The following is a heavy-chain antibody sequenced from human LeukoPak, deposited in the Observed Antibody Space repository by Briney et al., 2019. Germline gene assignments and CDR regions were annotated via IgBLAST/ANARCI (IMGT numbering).Heavy chain of an antibody. D-gene: IGHD4-17*01. Sequence: SETLSLTCTVSGGSISNSHWSRIRQAPGKGLECMGNFYYGERSNYNPSLKSRVTISADTSKNQFSLKLSSVAAADTAVYYCARAPAPHSSGDYPLDYWGQGTPVTVSS. CDR3: ARAPAPHSSGDYPLDY. CDR1: GGSISNSH. V-gene: IGHV4-59*08. J-gene: IGHJ4*02. CDR2: FYYGERS.